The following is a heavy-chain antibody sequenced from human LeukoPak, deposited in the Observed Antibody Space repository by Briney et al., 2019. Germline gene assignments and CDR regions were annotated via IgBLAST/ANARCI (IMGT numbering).Heavy chain of an antibody. V-gene: IGHV3-7*01. D-gene: IGHD6-19*01. J-gene: IGHJ5*02. CDR3: AREPGERYSCGVGGP. CDR2: IKQDGSEK. Sequence: GGSLRLSCAASGFTFSSYWMSWVRQAPGKGLEWVANIKQDGSEKYYVDSVKGRFTISRDNAKNSLYLQMNSLRAEDTAVYYCAREPGERYSCGVGGPWGQGTLVTVSS. CDR1: GFTFSSYW.